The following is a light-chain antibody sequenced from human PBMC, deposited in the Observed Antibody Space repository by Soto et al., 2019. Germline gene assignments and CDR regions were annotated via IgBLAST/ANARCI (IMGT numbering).Light chain of an antibody. CDR3: QQYYNWRPR. J-gene: IGKJ1*01. V-gene: IGKV3-20*01. CDR2: GAS. Sequence: EIVLTQSPGTLSFSPGERATLSCRASQSVSSSYLAWYQQKPGQAPRLLIYGASSRATGIPDRFSGSGSGTEFTLTISRLQSEDFAVYYCQQYYNWRPRFGQGTKVDIK. CDR1: QSVSSSY.